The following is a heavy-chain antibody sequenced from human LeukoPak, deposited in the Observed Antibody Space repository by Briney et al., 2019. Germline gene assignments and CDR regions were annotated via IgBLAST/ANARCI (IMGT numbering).Heavy chain of an antibody. CDR3: VKDSEMATINAFDI. CDR1: GFTFSDYA. V-gene: IGHV3-64D*06. J-gene: IGHJ3*02. D-gene: IGHD5-24*01. CDR2: ISSNGGST. Sequence: GGSLRLSCSASGFTFSDYAMHWVRQTPGKGLEYVSEISSNGGSTYYADSVKGRFTISRDNSKNTLYLQMSSLRAEDTAVYYCVKDSEMATINAFDIWGQGTMVTVSS.